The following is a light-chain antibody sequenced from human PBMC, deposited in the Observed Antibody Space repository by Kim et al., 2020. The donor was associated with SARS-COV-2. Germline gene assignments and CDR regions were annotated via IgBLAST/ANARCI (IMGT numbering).Light chain of an antibody. CDR3: SSYSSSSFVV. J-gene: IGLJ2*01. CDR1: SSDVGGYDY. V-gene: IGLV2-14*01. CDR2: GVS. Sequence: QSALTQPASVSGSPGQSITISCTGTSSDVGGYDYVSWYQQYPGKAPKLIIYGVSKRPSGVSNHFSASKSGNTASLTISGLQAEDEADYYCSSYSSSSFVVFGGGTQLTVL.